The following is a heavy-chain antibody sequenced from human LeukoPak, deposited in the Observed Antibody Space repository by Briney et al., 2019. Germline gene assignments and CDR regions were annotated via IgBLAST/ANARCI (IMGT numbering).Heavy chain of an antibody. CDR2: INPSGGST. CDR3: ARVFSSSGYGY. D-gene: IGHD3-22*01. Sequence: ASVKVSCKASVYTFTSYYMHWVRQAPGQGLERMGIINPSGGSTSYAQKFQGRVTMTRDTSTSTVYMELSSLRSEDTAVYYCARVFSSSGYGYWGQGTLVTVSS. CDR1: VYTFTSYY. J-gene: IGHJ4*02. V-gene: IGHV1-46*01.